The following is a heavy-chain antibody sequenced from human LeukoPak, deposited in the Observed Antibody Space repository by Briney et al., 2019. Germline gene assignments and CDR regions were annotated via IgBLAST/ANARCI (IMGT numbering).Heavy chain of an antibody. CDR1: GDSVRRITW. V-gene: IGHV4-4*02. J-gene: IGHJ4*02. CDR3: VRGGGALLLSS. D-gene: IGHD1-26*01. CDR2: ISNGGST. Sequence: SGTLSLTCDVSGDSVRRITWWTWVRQPPGKGLEWIGQISNGGSTNYNPSLESRLTISLGTSRNQFSLRLTSVTAADTAIYYCVRGGGALLLSSWGQGILVTVSS.